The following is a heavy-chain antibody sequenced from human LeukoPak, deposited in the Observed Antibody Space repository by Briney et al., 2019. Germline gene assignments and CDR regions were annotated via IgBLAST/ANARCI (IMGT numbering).Heavy chain of an antibody. V-gene: IGHV4-61*01. Sequence: SETLSLTCTVSSGSVSSGISYWSWIRQPPGKGLEWIGYLYYSGSTNYNPSLKSRVTISVDTSKSQFSLKLSSVTAADTAVYYCARVLPYFFDKSGDAFDIWGQGTMVTVSS. CDR1: SGSVSSGISY. J-gene: IGHJ3*02. CDR3: ARVLPYFFDKSGDAFDI. D-gene: IGHD3-22*01. CDR2: LYYSGST.